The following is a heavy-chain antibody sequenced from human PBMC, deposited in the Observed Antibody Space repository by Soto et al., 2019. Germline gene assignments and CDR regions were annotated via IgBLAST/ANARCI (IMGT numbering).Heavy chain of an antibody. Sequence: SETLSLTCAVSGGSISSGGYSWSWIRQPPGKGLEWIGYIYHSGSTYYNPSLKSRVTISVDRSKNQFSLKLSSVTAADTAVYYCARGWYSSGWYEGYDYWGQGTLVTVSS. CDR1: GGSISSGGYS. CDR2: IYHSGST. CDR3: ARGWYSSGWYEGYDY. V-gene: IGHV4-30-2*01. J-gene: IGHJ4*02. D-gene: IGHD6-19*01.